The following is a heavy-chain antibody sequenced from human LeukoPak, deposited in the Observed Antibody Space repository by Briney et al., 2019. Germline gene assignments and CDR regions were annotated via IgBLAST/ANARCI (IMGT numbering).Heavy chain of an antibody. CDR1: GYSYTSYC. V-gene: IGHV5-51*01. D-gene: IGHD4-23*01. CDR2: IYSGDSDT. Sequence: GESLKISCRGSGYSYTSYCIGWGRQMPGKGLEGMVIIYSGDSDTKYSPSFQGQVTISADKSINTAYLQWDSLKAADTAMYFCALRGWVSFFDYWGQGTLVTVSS. CDR3: ALRGWVSFFDY. J-gene: IGHJ4*02.